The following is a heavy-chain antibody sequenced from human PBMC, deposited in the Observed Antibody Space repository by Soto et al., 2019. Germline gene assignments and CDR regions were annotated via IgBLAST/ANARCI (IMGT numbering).Heavy chain of an antibody. CDR1: GFTFSEHA. Sequence: VRLVESGGAVVQRGGSLRLSCAVSGFTFSEHAMHWVRQAPGKGLEWVGLISWDGSSTYYSDLVEDRFTISRDNTKNSLFLQMNDLRVEDSGLYYCVKDMTYYYFYNGMDVWGQGTTVTVSS. V-gene: IGHV3-43D*04. D-gene: IGHD2-21*02. CDR2: ISWDGSST. CDR3: VKDMTYYYFYNGMDV. J-gene: IGHJ6*02.